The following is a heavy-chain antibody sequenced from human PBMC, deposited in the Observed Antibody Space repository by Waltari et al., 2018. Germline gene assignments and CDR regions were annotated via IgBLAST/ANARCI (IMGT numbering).Heavy chain of an antibody. CDR1: GFAFSNYA. Sequence: EVQLLASGGGLVQPGGSLRLSCAVSGFAFSNYAMTWVRQVSGKGLEWASAISDSGDSTYYADSVKGRFTISRDNSKNTVYLQMNILRAEDTAIYYCAKGVTVGATQDYWGQGALVTVSS. CDR3: AKGVTVGATQDY. V-gene: IGHV3-23*01. CDR2: ISDSGDST. D-gene: IGHD1-26*01. J-gene: IGHJ4*02.